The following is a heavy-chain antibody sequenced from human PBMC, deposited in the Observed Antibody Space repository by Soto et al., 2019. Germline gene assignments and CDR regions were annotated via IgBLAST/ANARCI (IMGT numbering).Heavy chain of an antibody. CDR3: ATLPPRIEVVVTPIPT. J-gene: IGHJ5*02. CDR2: IYHTGST. D-gene: IGHD2-21*02. Sequence: QVQLRESGPGLVKPSGTLSLTCVVSGASISSTYWWSWVRQPPGKGLEWIGEIYHTGSTKYNPSLKRRVTISIDKSNNEFSLKLTSVTAADTAVYYCATLPPRIEVVVTPIPTWGQGILVTVSS. V-gene: IGHV4-4*02. CDR1: GASISSTYW.